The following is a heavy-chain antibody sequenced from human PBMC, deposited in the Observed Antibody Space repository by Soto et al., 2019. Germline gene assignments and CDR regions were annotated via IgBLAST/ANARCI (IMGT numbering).Heavy chain of an antibody. Sequence: GGPLRLSCAASGFTFNNYAMNWVRQAPGKGLEWVATISATGGSTYYADSVKGRFTISRDNSKNTLYLQMNGLRVEDTAVYYCAKDRLAGNFDYWGQGTQVTVS. V-gene: IGHV3-23*01. J-gene: IGHJ4*02. CDR3: AKDRLAGNFDY. CDR1: GFTFNNYA. CDR2: ISATGGST.